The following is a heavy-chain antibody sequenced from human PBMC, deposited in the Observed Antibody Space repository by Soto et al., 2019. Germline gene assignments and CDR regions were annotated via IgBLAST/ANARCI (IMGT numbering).Heavy chain of an antibody. D-gene: IGHD3-22*01. J-gene: IGHJ4*02. CDR3: ANIDSSGYYHFSH. CDR1: GGSISGYY. CDR2: IYYSGST. V-gene: IGHV4-59*01. Sequence: SETLSLTCTVSGGSISGYYWSWIRQPPGKGLEWVGYIYYSGSTNYNPSLKSRVTISVDTSKKQFSLKLSSVTAADTAVYYCANIDSSGYYHFSHWGQGTLVTVSS.